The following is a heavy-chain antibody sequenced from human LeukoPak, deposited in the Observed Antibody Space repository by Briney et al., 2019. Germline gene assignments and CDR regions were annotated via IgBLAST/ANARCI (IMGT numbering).Heavy chain of an antibody. CDR2: INRDGSEE. CDR1: GYIFTRDW. J-gene: IGHJ5*02. D-gene: IGHD3-22*01. CDR3: ARSASADSSGYYYVGGWFDP. Sequence: PGGSLRLSCAASGYIFTRDWMSWVRQVPGKGLEWVANINRDGSEEYYVDFVKGRFSISRDNAKDSLYLQMNSLRAEDTAVYYCARSASADSSGYYYVGGWFDPWGQGTLVTVSS. V-gene: IGHV3-7*01.